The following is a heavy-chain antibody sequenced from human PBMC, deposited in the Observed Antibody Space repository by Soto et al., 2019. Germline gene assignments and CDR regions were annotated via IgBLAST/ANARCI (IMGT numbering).Heavy chain of an antibody. D-gene: IGHD6-13*01. J-gene: IGHJ1*01. Sequence: EVQLVESGGGLVQPGRSLRLSCAASGFTFDDYVMHWVRQVPGKGLEWVSGINWNSGSIGYGDSVMGRFAISRDNAKNSLHLQMNSLSAEDTAFYYCVKDESINWYSGHFRHWGQGTLVTVSS. CDR3: VKDESINWYSGHFRH. CDR1: GFTFDDYV. V-gene: IGHV3-9*01. CDR2: INWNSGSI.